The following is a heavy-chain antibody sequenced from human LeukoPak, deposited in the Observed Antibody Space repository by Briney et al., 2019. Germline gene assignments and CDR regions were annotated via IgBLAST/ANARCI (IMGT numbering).Heavy chain of an antibody. CDR2: IYYSGST. V-gene: IGHV4-39*07. J-gene: IGHJ4*02. CDR3: ARYKIFGVVINYFDY. CDR1: GGSISSSSYY. Sequence: SETLSLACTVSGGSISSSSYYWGWIRQPPGKGLEWIGSIYYSGSTYYNPSLKSRVTISVDTSKNQFSLKLSSVTAADTAVYYCARYKIFGVVINYFDYWGQGTLVTVSS. D-gene: IGHD3-3*01.